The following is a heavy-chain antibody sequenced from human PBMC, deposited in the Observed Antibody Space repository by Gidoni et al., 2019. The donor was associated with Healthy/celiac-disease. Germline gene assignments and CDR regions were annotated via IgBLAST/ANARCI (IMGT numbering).Heavy chain of an antibody. J-gene: IGHJ4*02. Sequence: QVQLVESGGGVVQPGRSLKLSCAASGFTFSNYGMHWVRQAPGKGLEWVAVIWYDGSNKYYADSVKGRFTISRDNSKNTLYLQMNSLRAEDTAVYYCARDRGSYDYGGLDYWGQGTLVTVSS. CDR3: ARDRGSYDYGGLDY. V-gene: IGHV3-33*01. CDR2: IWYDGSNK. CDR1: GFTFSNYG. D-gene: IGHD3-16*01.